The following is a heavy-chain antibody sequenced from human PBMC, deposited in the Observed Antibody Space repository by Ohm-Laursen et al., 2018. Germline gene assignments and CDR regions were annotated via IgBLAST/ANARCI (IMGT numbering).Heavy chain of an antibody. Sequence: SLRLSCAASGFTFSSYGMHWVRQAPGKGLEWVAVIWYDGSKYYADSVKGRFTISRDNSKNTLYLQMDSLRAEDTAVYYCAKSTGHSFVTPFDCWGQGTLVTVSS. CDR1: GFTFSSYG. D-gene: IGHD5-12*01. CDR3: AKSTGHSFVTPFDC. V-gene: IGHV3-33*06. CDR2: IWYDGSK. J-gene: IGHJ4*02.